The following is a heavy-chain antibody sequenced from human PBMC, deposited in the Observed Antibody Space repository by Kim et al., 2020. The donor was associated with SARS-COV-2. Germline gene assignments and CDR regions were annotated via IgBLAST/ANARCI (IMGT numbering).Heavy chain of an antibody. Sequence: YNPCLKRRVTISGDTSKNQCSLNMRSVTAADTAVYYCACNVGSTPDYYFDYWGRGALVTVSS. V-gene: IGHV4-39*07. J-gene: IGHJ4*02. D-gene: IGHD1-26*01. CDR3: ACNVGSTPDYYFDY.